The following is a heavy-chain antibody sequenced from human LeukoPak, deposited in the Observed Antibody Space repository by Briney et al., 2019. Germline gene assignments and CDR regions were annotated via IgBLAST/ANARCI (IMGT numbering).Heavy chain of an antibody. CDR2: IYYTGST. Sequence: SETLSLTCTVSGASISSYYWSWIRQPPGKTLEWIGYIYYTGSTNYNPSLKSRVTISVDTSKNQLSLKLNSVTAADTAVYYCARVSNSAWYFDYWGKGTLVTVSS. CDR3: ARVSNSAWYFDY. V-gene: IGHV4-59*01. CDR1: GASISSYY. D-gene: IGHD6-19*01. J-gene: IGHJ4*02.